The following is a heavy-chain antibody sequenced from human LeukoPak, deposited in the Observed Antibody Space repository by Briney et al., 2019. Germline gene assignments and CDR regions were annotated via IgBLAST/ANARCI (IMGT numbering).Heavy chain of an antibody. CDR2: INGDGSST. J-gene: IGHJ4*02. CDR1: GFTFSSDW. Sequence: PGGSLRLSCAASGFTFSSDWMHWVRQAPGKGLVWVSRINGDGSSTNYADSVKGRFTISRDNAKNTLYLQMNSLTDEDTAVYYCARDWRFCGDDHCSGIWGQGTLVTVSS. D-gene: IGHD2-21*01. CDR3: ARDWRFCGDDHCSGI. V-gene: IGHV3-74*01.